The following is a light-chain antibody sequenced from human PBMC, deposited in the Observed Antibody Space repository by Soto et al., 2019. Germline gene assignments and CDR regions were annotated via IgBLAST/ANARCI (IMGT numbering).Light chain of an antibody. CDR2: KAS. CDR1: QSISTW. V-gene: IGKV1-5*03. J-gene: IGKJ4*01. CDR3: QQYKSVSLLT. Sequence: DIRMTQSPSTLSASVGDRVTITCRAIQSISTWLAWYQQKPGKAPKLLIYKASSLESGVPSRFSGSGSGTEFTLTISSLQPDDFATYYCQQYKSVSLLTFGGGTKVDIK.